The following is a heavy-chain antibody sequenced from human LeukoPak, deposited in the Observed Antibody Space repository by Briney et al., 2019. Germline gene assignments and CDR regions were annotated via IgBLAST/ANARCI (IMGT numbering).Heavy chain of an antibody. D-gene: IGHD3-9*01. CDR1: GGSISSYY. Sequence: SETLSLTCTVSGGSISSYYWSWIRQPPGKGLEWIGYIYYSGSTSYNPSLKSRVTISEDTSKNQFSLKLTSVTAADTAVYYCAGDNPPYYDIFDYWGQGTLVTVSS. V-gene: IGHV4-59*01. J-gene: IGHJ4*02. CDR3: AGDNPPYYDIFDY. CDR2: IYYSGST.